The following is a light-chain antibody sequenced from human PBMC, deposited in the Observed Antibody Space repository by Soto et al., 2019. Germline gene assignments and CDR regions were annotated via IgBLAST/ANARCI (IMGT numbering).Light chain of an antibody. CDR2: EVT. CDR1: SSDVGAYNY. Sequence: QSVLTQPASLSGSPGQSITISGTGTSSDVGAYNYVSWYQQRPGKAPKLLIYEVTNRPSGISHRFAASKSGNTASLTISGLQAEDEAAYHCSSYPSTSTYLLFGGGTTLTVL. V-gene: IGLV2-14*01. J-gene: IGLJ2*01. CDR3: SSYPSTSTYLL.